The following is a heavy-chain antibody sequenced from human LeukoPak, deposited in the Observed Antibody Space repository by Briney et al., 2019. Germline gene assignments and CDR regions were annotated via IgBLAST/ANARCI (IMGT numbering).Heavy chain of an antibody. CDR2: ISGSGGST. CDR1: GLIFSIYA. D-gene: IGHD1-14*01. CDR3: AKGRKSYYYGMDV. V-gene: IGHV3-23*01. J-gene: IGHJ6*02. Sequence: PGGSLRLFCAASGLIFSIYAMNWVRQAPGKALEWVSGISGSGGSTYYADSVKGRFTISRDNSKNTLYLQMNSLRAEDTAVYHCAKGRKSYYYGMDVWGQGTTVTVSS.